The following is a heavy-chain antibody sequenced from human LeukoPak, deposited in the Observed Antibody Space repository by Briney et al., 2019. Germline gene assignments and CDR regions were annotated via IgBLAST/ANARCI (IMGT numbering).Heavy chain of an antibody. Sequence: SVKVSCKASGGTFSSYAISWVRQAPGQGLEWMGGIIPIFGTANYAQKFQGRVTITTDESTSTAYMELSSLRSEDTAVYYCARSIGVYYYDSSGLYYFDYWGQGTLVTVSS. CDR2: IIPIFGTA. CDR3: ARSIGVYYYDSSGLYYFDY. CDR1: GGTFSSYA. D-gene: IGHD3-22*01. V-gene: IGHV1-69*05. J-gene: IGHJ4*02.